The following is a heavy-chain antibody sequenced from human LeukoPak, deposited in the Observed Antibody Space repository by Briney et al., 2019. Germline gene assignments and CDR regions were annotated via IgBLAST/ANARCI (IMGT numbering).Heavy chain of an antibody. D-gene: IGHD2-15*01. CDR3: ARAPGHTLFDY. CDR1: GGSISSYY. J-gene: IGHJ4*02. V-gene: IGHV3-23*01. CDR2: ISGSGGST. Sequence: PSETLSLTCTVSGGSISSYYWSWVRQAPGKGLEWVSAISGSGGSTYYADSVKGRFTISRDNAKNSLYLQTNSLRADDTAVYFCARAPGHTLFDYWGQGTLVTVSS.